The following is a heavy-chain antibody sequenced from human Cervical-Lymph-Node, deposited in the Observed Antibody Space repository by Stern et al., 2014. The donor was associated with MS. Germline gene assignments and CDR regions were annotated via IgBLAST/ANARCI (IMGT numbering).Heavy chain of an antibody. V-gene: IGHV1-69*01. Sequence: QVQLVESGTGVKKPGSSVSVSCQASGGTFNVYAINWLRLAPGQGLEWMGGIIPIIGLANYAQKFQGRVTITADESTRTSSMQLTSLTSNDTAIYYCARDGRHTNNYGLDVWGQGTTVTVSS. D-gene: IGHD3-10*01. CDR2: IIPIIGLA. J-gene: IGHJ6*02. CDR1: GGTFNVYA. CDR3: ARDGRHTNNYGLDV.